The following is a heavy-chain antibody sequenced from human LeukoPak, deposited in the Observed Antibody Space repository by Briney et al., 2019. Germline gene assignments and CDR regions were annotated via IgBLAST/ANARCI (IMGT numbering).Heavy chain of an antibody. D-gene: IGHD2-21*01. CDR1: GFSVSGKF. J-gene: IGHJ4*02. V-gene: IGHV3-53*01. CDR2: IHYDGKI. CDR3: ASGDGYLQPY. Sequence: GSLRLSCAASGFSVSGKFMSWVRQAPGKGLERVSIIHYDGKIRYAGSVGGRFTIYRDDSENTLFLQMNSLRVDDTAVYFCASGDGYLQPYWGQGTLVTVSS.